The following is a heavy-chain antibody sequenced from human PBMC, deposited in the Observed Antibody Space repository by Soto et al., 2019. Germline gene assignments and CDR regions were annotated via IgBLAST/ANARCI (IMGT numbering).Heavy chain of an antibody. D-gene: IGHD3-3*01. CDR3: ARSDYDFSNMDV. CDR2: IIPIFGTA. Sequence: SVKVSCKASGGTFSSYAISWVRQAPGQGLEWMGGIIPIFGTANYAQKFQGRVTITADESTSTAYMELSSLRSEDTAVYYCARSDYDFSNMDVWGQGTTVTVSS. CDR1: GGTFSSYA. J-gene: IGHJ6*02. V-gene: IGHV1-69*13.